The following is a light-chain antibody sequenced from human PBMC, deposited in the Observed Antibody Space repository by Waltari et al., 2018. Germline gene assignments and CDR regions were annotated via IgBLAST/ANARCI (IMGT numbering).Light chain of an antibody. V-gene: IGLV2-14*03. J-gene: IGLJ3*02. CDR3: CSYKRGATWV. CDR1: SSDGGGYDY. Sequence: QSVLTQPASVSGSPGQSITISCPGTSSDGGGYDYVSWYQQSPGKAPKLIIYDVVKRPSGVSTRFSASKSDNTASLTISGLQAEDEGDYYCCSYKRGATWVFGGGTALTVL. CDR2: DVV.